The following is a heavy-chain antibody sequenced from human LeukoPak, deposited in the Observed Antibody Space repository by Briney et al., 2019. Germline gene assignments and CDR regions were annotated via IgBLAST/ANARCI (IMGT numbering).Heavy chain of an antibody. D-gene: IGHD1-26*01. V-gene: IGHV3-53*01. CDR1: GSTVSSNY. CDR2: IYSGGST. J-gene: IGHJ4*02. Sequence: GGSLRLSCAASGSTVSSNYMSWVRQAPGKGLEWVSVIYSGGSTYYADSVKGRFTISRDNSKNTLYLQMNSLRAEDTAVYYCARGRGSFPPFFDYWGLGTLVTVSS. CDR3: ARGRGSFPPFFDY.